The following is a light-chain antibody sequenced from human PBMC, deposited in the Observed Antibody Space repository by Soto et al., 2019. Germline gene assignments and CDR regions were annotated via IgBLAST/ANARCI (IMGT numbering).Light chain of an antibody. J-gene: IGKJ1*01. V-gene: IGKV3-20*01. CDR1: QSVTSSF. CDR2: GAS. CDR3: HQYDISPWT. Sequence: EIVLTQSPGTLSLTPGERATLSCRASQSVTSSFLAWYQQKPNQAPRLPIYGASSRATGIPDRFSGSGSGSDFTLTISRLEPEDFAIYYCHQYDISPWTFGQGTMVDIK.